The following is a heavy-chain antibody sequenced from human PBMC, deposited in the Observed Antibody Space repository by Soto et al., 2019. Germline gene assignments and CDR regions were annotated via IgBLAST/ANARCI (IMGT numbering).Heavy chain of an antibody. CDR1: GFTFSSYG. CDR3: AKEEDPRRYYDFWSGHRGGNWFDP. CDR2: ISYDGSNK. Sequence: GGSLRLSCAASGFTFSSYGMHWARQAPGKGLEWVAVISYDGSNKYYADSVKGRFTISRDNSKNTLYLQMNSLRAEDTAVYYCAKEEDPRRYYDFWSGHRGGNWFDPWGQGTLVTVSS. D-gene: IGHD3-3*01. V-gene: IGHV3-30*18. J-gene: IGHJ5*02.